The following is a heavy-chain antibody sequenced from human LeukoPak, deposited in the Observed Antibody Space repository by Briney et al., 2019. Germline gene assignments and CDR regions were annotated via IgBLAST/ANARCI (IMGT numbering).Heavy chain of an antibody. CDR1: GYYFTSYW. V-gene: IGHV5-51*01. Sequence: GESLKISCKASGYYFTSYWIGWVRQRPGKGLEWMGAIYPSDSDTRYSPSFQGQITISVDKSVTTTYLQWNSLKASDTAMYYCARRDYGSGSRYWFDPWGQGTLVTVSS. D-gene: IGHD3-10*01. CDR3: ARRDYGSGSRYWFDP. CDR2: IYPSDSDT. J-gene: IGHJ5*02.